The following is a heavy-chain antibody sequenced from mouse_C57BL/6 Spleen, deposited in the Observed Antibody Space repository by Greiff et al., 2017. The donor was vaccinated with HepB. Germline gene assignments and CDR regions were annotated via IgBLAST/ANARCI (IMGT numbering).Heavy chain of an antibody. J-gene: IGHJ3*01. D-gene: IGHD2-4*01. Sequence: EVKLVESGPELVKPGDSVKISCKASGYSFTGYFMNWVMQSHGKSLEWIGRINPYNGDTFYNQKFKGKATLTVDKSSSTAHMELRSLTSEDSAVYYCARYDDYGGFAYWGQGTLVTVSA. V-gene: IGHV1-20*01. CDR3: ARYDDYGGFAY. CDR1: GYSFTGYF. CDR2: INPYNGDT.